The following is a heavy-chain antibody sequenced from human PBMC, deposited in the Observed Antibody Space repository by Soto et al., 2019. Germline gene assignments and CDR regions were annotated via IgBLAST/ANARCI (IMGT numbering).Heavy chain of an antibody. Sequence: QITLKESGPTLVRPTQTLTLTCTFSGFSLSTSGLGVGWIRQPPGKALEWLALIYWNDDKRYSPSLKARLTITKDTSKNQVVLTMTNMDPVDTATYYCAHRPSGWYLFDYWGQGTLVRLL. CDR3: AHRPSGWYLFDY. CDR2: IYWNDDK. V-gene: IGHV2-5*01. CDR1: GFSLSTSGLG. J-gene: IGHJ4*02. D-gene: IGHD6-19*01.